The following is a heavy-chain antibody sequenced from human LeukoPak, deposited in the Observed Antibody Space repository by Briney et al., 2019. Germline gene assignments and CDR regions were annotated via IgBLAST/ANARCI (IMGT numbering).Heavy chain of an antibody. CDR1: GFTFTDHP. CDR3: ATEIAAAGPFDY. V-gene: IGHV3-48*01. J-gene: IGHJ4*02. Sequence: GESLRLSCVASGFTFTDHPMNWVRQAPGKGLEWISYIGGDGIAFYADSVKGRFTISRDNSKNTLYLQMNSLRAEDTAVYYCATEIAAAGPFDYWGQGTLVTVSS. D-gene: IGHD6-13*01. CDR2: IGGDGIAF.